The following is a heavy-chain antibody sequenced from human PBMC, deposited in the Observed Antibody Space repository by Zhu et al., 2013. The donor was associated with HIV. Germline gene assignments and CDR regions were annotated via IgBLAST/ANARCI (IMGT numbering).Heavy chain of an antibody. Sequence: QVQLQESGPGLVKPSETLSLTCTVSGGSISSSSYYWGWIRQPPGKGLEWIGSIYYSGSTYYNPSLKSRVTISVDTSKNQFSLKLSSVTAADTAVYYCASAPILTLWVRGNIPWFDPGAREPWSPSPQ. D-gene: IGHD3-10*01. CDR2: IYYSGST. CDR3: ASAPILTLWVRGNIPWFDP. V-gene: IGHV4-39*07. J-gene: IGHJ5*02. CDR1: GGSISSSSYY.